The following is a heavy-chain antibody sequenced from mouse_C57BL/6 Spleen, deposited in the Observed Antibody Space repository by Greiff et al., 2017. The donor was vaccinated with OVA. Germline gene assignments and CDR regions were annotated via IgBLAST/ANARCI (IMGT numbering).Heavy chain of an antibody. CDR1: GYSITSGYY. V-gene: IGHV3-6*01. J-gene: IGHJ2*01. Sequence: EVQLQESGPGLVKPSQSLSLTCSVTGYSITSGYYWNWIRQFPGNKLEWMGYISYDGSNNYNPSLKNRISITRDTSKNQFFLKLNSVTTEDTATYYCANYDLEGFDYWGQGTTLTVSS. CDR2: ISYDGSN. CDR3: ANYDLEGFDY. D-gene: IGHD2-4*01.